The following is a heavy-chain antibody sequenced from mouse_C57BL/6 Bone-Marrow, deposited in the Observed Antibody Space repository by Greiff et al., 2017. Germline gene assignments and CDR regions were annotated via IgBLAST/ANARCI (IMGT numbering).Heavy chain of an antibody. V-gene: IGHV1-56*01. CDR1: GYTFTSYW. J-gene: IGHJ2*01. CDR3: AREGTLLGCFDY. D-gene: IGHD2-1*01. Sequence: QVQLQQSGPELVRPGASVKLSCKASGYTFTSYWMHWVRQRPGQGLEWIGEIFPGGGSTNYNEKFKGKATLTVDTSSSTAYMQLSSLTSEDSAVXVGAREGTLLGCFDYWGQGTTLTVSS. CDR2: IFPGGGST.